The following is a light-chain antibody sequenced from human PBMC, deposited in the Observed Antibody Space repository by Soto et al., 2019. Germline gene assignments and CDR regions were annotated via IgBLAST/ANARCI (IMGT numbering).Light chain of an antibody. Sequence: QSVLTQPTSASGTPGQRVTISCSGGNSNIGSNTVIWYQHLPGTAHKLLIYNNNQRPSGVPDRFSGSKSGTSASLAISGLQSEDEADYYCAPWDDSLNCHAVFGGGTQLTVL. CDR3: APWDDSLNCHAV. V-gene: IGLV1-44*01. J-gene: IGLJ7*01. CDR1: NSNIGSNT. CDR2: NNN.